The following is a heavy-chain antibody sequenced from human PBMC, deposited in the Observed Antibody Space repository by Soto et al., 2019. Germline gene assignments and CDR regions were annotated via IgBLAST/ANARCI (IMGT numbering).Heavy chain of an antibody. CDR3: ARSRDGYNLNPIDQ. J-gene: IGHJ4*02. Sequence: QVQLQVSGPGLVKPSATLSLSCTVSTGSTNSFYWSWIRQPHGKGLQWLGYFFYTASTNHNPSLKSRVTISLAMSSNQFSLRLSSVTAADTAMYYCARSRDGYNLNPIDQWGQGLLVTVSS. CDR1: TGSTNSFY. D-gene: IGHD5-12*01. CDR2: FFYTAST. V-gene: IGHV4-59*01.